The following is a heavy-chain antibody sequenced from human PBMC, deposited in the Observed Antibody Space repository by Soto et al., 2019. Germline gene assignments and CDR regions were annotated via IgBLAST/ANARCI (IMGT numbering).Heavy chain of an antibody. Sequence: ASVKVSCKASGYTFTGYYMHWVRQAPGQGLEWMGWINPNSGGTNYAQKFQGWVTMTRDTSISTAYMELSRLRSDDTAVYYCARAKGDSGYDLPRDWGQGTLVTVSS. CDR1: GYTFTGYY. CDR2: INPNSGGT. CDR3: ARAKGDSGYDLPRD. J-gene: IGHJ4*02. D-gene: IGHD5-12*01. V-gene: IGHV1-2*04.